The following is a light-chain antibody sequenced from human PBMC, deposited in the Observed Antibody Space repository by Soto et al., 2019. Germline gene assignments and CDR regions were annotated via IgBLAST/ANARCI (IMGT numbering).Light chain of an antibody. V-gene: IGLV1-44*01. CDR2: SDN. Sequence: QPVLTQPPSASGTPGQGFTISCSGSNSNIGDNSVNWYQQLPGTAPKLLIYSDNRRPSAVPDRFSGSKSGTSASLAISGLKSEDEAEYYCAACDDSLNGLLFGGGTKLTVL. CDR1: NSNIGDNS. J-gene: IGLJ3*02. CDR3: AACDDSLNGLL.